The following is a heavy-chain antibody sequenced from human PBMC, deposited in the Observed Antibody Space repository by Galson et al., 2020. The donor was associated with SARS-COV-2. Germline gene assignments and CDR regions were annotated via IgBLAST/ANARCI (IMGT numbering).Heavy chain of an antibody. J-gene: IGHJ3*02. CDR2: IYYSGST. CDR1: GGSISSGGYY. Sequence: SETLSLTCTVSGGSISSGGYYWSWIRQHPGKGLAWIGYIYYSGSTYYNPSLKSRVTISVDTSKNQFSLKLSSVTAADTAVYYCARAAITMIVVVGAFDIWGQGTMVTVSS. CDR3: ARAAITMIVVVGAFDI. V-gene: IGHV4-31*03. D-gene: IGHD3-22*01.